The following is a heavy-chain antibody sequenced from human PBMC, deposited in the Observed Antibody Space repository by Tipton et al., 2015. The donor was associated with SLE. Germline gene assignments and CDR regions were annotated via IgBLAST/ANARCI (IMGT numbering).Heavy chain of an antibody. CDR3: ARVRVDTAMGVFDF. CDR2: ISAYNGNT. V-gene: IGHV1-18*01. J-gene: IGHJ4*02. D-gene: IGHD5-18*01. Sequence: QSGAEVKKPGASVRVSCKASGYSFTNYGITWVRQAPGQGLEWVGWISAYNGNTNYAQKLQGRVTMTSHTSTSTAYMELRSLRSDDTAIYYCARVRVDTAMGVFDFWGQGTLVTVSS. CDR1: GYSFTNYG.